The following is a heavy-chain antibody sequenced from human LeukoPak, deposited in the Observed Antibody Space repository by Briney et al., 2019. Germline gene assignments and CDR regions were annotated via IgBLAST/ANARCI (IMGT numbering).Heavy chain of an antibody. J-gene: IGHJ4*02. D-gene: IGHD1-26*01. V-gene: IGHV3-7*01. CDR2: IKQDGSEK. CDR1: GFTFSNYW. Sequence: PGGSLRLSCAVPGFTFSNYWMSWVRQAPGKGLEWVANIKQDGSEKYYVDSVKGRFTISRDNAKTSLYLQMNSLRADDTAVYYCARTRGSYSLDYWGQGTLVTVSS. CDR3: ARTRGSYSLDY.